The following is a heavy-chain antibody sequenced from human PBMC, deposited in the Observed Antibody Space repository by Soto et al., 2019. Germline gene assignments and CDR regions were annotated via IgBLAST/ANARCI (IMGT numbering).Heavy chain of an antibody. D-gene: IGHD3-3*01. J-gene: IGHJ6*03. V-gene: IGHV2-5*02. CDR1: GFSLSTSGVG. Sequence: QITLKESGPTLVKPTQTLTLTCTFSGFSLSTSGVGVGWIRQPPGKALEWLALIYWDDDKRYSPSLKSRLTITKDTSKNQVVLTMTNMDPVDTATYYCAHRIQTYYAFWSGSSGYYYMDVWGKGTTVTVSS. CDR2: IYWDDDK. CDR3: AHRIQTYYAFWSGSSGYYYMDV.